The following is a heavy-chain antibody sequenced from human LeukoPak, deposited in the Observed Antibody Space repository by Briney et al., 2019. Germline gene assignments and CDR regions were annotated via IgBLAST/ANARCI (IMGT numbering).Heavy chain of an antibody. V-gene: IGHV1-2*02. Sequence: GASVKVSCKAFGYTFSTYYIHWVRQAPGQGPEWMGWINPNTGDTSSAQKFQDRITMTRDTSNSTAYMELSRLRSDDTAVYYCARVPIWQLVPLWIDFWGQGTLVTVSS. CDR1: GYTFSTYY. D-gene: IGHD6-6*01. CDR2: INPNTGDT. CDR3: ARVPIWQLVPLWIDF. J-gene: IGHJ4*02.